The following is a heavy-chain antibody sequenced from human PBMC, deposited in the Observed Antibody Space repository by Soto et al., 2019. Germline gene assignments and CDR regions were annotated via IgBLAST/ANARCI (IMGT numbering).Heavy chain of an antibody. CDR1: GYTFTSYG. CDR2: ISAYNGNT. D-gene: IGHD2-8*01. CDR3: ARGTSRLIHHWFDP. Sequence: ASVKVSFKASGYTFTSYGISWVRQAPGQGLEWMGWISAYNGNTNYAQKLQGRVTMTTDTSTSTAYMELRSLRSDDTAVYYCARGTSRLIHHWFDPWGQGTLVTVSS. V-gene: IGHV1-18*01. J-gene: IGHJ5*02.